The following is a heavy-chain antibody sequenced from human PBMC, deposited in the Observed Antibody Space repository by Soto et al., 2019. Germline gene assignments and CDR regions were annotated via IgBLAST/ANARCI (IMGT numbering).Heavy chain of an antibody. J-gene: IGHJ5*02. D-gene: IGHD2-2*01. CDR1: GGTFSSYA. V-gene: IGHV1-69*12. Sequence: QVQLVQSGAEVKKPGSSVKVSCKASGGTFSSYAISWVRQAPGQGLEWMGGIIPIFGTANYAQKFQGRVTITADEYTITAYMELTSLGCEDTAVYYCAREGGGYCISTSCLNNWFDPWGQGTLVTVSS. CDR2: IIPIFGTA. CDR3: AREGGGYCISTSCLNNWFDP.